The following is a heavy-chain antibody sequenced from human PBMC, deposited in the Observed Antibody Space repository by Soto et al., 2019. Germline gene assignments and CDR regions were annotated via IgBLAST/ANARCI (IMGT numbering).Heavy chain of an antibody. CDR1: GFTFSNYA. V-gene: IGHV3-23*01. J-gene: IGHJ4*02. Sequence: GGSLRLSCAASGFTFSNYAMSWVRQAPGKGLEWVSAISGSGGSTYYADSAKGRFTISRDNAKNTLYLQMNSLRAEDTAVYYCARDTAPGNFHYWGQGTLVTVSS. CDR2: ISGSGGST. CDR3: ARDTAPGNFHY.